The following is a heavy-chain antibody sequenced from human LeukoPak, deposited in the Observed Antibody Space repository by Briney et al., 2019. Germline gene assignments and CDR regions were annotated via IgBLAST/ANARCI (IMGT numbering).Heavy chain of an antibody. Sequence: SETLSLTCAVYGGSFSGYYWSWIRQPPGKGLEWMGEINHSGSTNYNPSLKSRVTISVDTSKNQFSLKLSSVTAADTAVYYCARGSSSWYGNGMDVWGQGTTVTVSS. J-gene: IGHJ6*02. CDR3: ARGSSSWYGNGMDV. CDR1: GGSFSGYY. V-gene: IGHV4-34*01. CDR2: INHSGST. D-gene: IGHD6-13*01.